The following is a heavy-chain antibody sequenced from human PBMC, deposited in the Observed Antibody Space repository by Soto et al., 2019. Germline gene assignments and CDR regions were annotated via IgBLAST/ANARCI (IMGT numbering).Heavy chain of an antibody. V-gene: IGHV3-23*01. J-gene: IGHJ4*02. CDR2: ISNSGRST. D-gene: IGHD3-3*01. Sequence: GGSLRLSCAASGLTFGSYAMSWVRQAPGKGLEWVSHISNSGRSTKYADSVKGRFTISRDNSKNTLYLQMNSLRAEDTAIYYCAKDALAYYDFWSWGQGTLVTVSS. CDR3: AKDALAYYDFWS. CDR1: GLTFGSYA.